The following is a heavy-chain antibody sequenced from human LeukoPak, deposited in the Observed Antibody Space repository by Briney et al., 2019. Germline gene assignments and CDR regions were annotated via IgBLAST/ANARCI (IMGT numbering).Heavy chain of an antibody. CDR3: ARLVSNWFDP. V-gene: IGHV3-11*01. J-gene: IGHJ5*02. D-gene: IGHD1-26*01. CDR2: ISSTGNTI. Sequence: GGSLRLSCAASGFSFSDHYMTWIRQAPGKGLEWVSYISSTGNTIYNADSVEGRFTISRDNANNSLYLQMNNLRTEDTAIYYCARLVSNWFDPWGQGTLVTVSS. CDR1: GFSFSDHY.